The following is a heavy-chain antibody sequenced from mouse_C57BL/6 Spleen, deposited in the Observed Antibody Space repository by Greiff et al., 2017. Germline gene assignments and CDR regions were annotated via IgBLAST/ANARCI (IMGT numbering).Heavy chain of an antibody. CDR2: ISSGGSYT. CDR1: GFTFSSYG. J-gene: IGHJ3*01. CDR3: ARLDGSWFAY. Sequence: EVQLQQSGGDLVKPGGSLKLSCAASGFTFSSYGMSWVRQTPDKRLEWVATISSGGSYTYYPDSVKGRFTISRDNAKNTLYLQMRSLKADDTAMYYCARLDGSWFAYWGQGTLVTVSA. V-gene: IGHV5-6*01.